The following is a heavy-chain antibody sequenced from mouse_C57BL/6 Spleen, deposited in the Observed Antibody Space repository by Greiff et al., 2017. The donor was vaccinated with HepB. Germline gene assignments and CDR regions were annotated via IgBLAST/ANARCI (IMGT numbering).Heavy chain of an antibody. CDR2: IYPRSGNT. Sequence: QVHVKQSGAELARPGASVKLSCKASGYTFTSYGISWVKQRTGQGLEWIGEIYPRSGNTYYNEKFKGKATLTADKSSSTAYMELRSLTSEDSAVYFCARQTTVVATERAMDYWGQGTSVTVSS. D-gene: IGHD1-1*01. J-gene: IGHJ4*01. V-gene: IGHV1-81*01. CDR1: GYTFTSYG. CDR3: ARQTTVVATERAMDY.